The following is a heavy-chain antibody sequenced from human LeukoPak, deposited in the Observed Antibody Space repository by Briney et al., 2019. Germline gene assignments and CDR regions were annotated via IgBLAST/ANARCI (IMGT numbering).Heavy chain of an antibody. J-gene: IGHJ4*02. CDR3: AREGVVGATTPFDH. Sequence: SQTLSLTCTVSGDSTSSGDYYWSWIRQPPGKGLEWIGYIYYSGSTYYNPSLKSRVSISVDTSKNQFSLKLSSVTAADTGVYYCAREGVVGATTPFDHWGQGTLVTVSS. CDR1: GDSTSSGDYY. V-gene: IGHV4-30-4*08. D-gene: IGHD1-26*01. CDR2: IYYSGST.